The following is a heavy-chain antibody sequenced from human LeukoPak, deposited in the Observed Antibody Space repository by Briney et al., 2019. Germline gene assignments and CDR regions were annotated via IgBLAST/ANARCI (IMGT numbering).Heavy chain of an antibody. Sequence: SETLSLTCPVSGGSVTSATYNWSWIRQPPGKGLEWIGYIYYRGSTNYNPSLKSRVTISVDTSKNQFSLKLSSVTAADTAVYYCARVAGWNYFDYWGQGTLVTVSS. J-gene: IGHJ4*02. CDR1: GGSVTSATYN. V-gene: IGHV4-61*01. CDR2: IYYRGST. CDR3: ARVAGWNYFDY. D-gene: IGHD6-19*01.